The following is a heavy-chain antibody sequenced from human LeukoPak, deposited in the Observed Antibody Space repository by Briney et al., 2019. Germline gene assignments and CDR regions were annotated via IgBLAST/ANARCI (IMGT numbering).Heavy chain of an antibody. Sequence: QTGGSLRLSCVASGFTFSSDAMHWVRQTPGKGLEWVAVISYDGNEKYQVDFVKGRFTISRDNSKNTLYLQMNSLRVEDTAVYYCAKDMFSSWKSSGYILKDYWGQGTLVTVSS. D-gene: IGHD6-13*01. CDR2: ISYDGNEK. CDR1: GFTFSSDA. CDR3: AKDMFSSWKSSGYILKDY. J-gene: IGHJ4*02. V-gene: IGHV3-30-3*01.